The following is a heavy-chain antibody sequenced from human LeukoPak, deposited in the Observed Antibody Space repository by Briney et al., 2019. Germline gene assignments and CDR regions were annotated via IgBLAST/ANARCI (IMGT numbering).Heavy chain of an antibody. CDR1: GFPLSSYY. Sequence: GGALRLSCAASGFPLSSYYMKWVRPPPGEGLEWVSSISSSSSYIYYADSVKGRFTISRDNAKNSLYLQMNSLRAEDTAVYYCARSLAEFWGQGTLVTVSS. CDR3: ARSLAEF. V-gene: IGHV3-21*01. D-gene: IGHD6-6*01. CDR2: ISSSSSYI. J-gene: IGHJ4*02.